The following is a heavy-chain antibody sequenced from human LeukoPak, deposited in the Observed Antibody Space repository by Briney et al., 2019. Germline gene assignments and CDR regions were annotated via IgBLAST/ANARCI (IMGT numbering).Heavy chain of an antibody. J-gene: IGHJ5*02. CDR1: GESLNSYY. D-gene: IGHD3-10*01. CDR3: AGGGGPPRLGSGGRGPPVIVP. CDR2: IYESGTT. V-gene: IGHV4-34*01. Sequence: SETLSLTCAVYGESLNSYYWSWVRQPPGEGLEWIGEIYESGTTEYNPSLKSRVTISMVPSKQQFSLSLSSVTAADPAVYYCAGGGGPPRLGSGGRGPPVIVPWG.